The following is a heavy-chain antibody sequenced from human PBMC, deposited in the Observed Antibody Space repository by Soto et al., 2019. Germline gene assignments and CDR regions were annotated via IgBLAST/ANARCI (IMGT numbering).Heavy chain of an antibody. V-gene: IGHV1-18*01. CDR3: ARGQSGYDFAY. CDR2: ISANTGNT. CDR1: GYTFTSYG. Sequence: QVQLVQSGAEVKKPGASVKVSCKASGYTFTSYGINWVRQAPGQGLEWMGWISANTGNTHYAQRVQGRVTMTTDTTTSTGYMELRSLRFDDTAVYYCARGQSGYDFAYWGQGTLVTGSS. D-gene: IGHD5-12*01. J-gene: IGHJ4*02.